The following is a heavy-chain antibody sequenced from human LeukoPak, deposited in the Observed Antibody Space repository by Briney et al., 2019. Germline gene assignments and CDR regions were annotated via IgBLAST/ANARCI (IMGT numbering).Heavy chain of an antibody. CDR2: IYSSGTT. Sequence: SETLSLTCTVSGGSISSYYWSWIRQPAAKGLEWIGRIYSSGTTTYNPSFKSRVTMSLDTSNNQLSLKLTSVTAADTAVYYCARVSPIPAAGSSYYFAMDIWGQGTTVTVSS. J-gene: IGHJ6*02. CDR1: GGSISSYY. V-gene: IGHV4-4*07. D-gene: IGHD6-13*01. CDR3: ARVSPIPAAGSSYYFAMDI.